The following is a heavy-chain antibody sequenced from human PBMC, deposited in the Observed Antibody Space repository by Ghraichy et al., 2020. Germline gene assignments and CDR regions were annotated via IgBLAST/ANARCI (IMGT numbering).Heavy chain of an antibody. CDR3: AAGLHPYGDLPDDAFDI. V-gene: IGHV1-58*02. J-gene: IGHJ3*02. CDR2: IVVGSGNT. D-gene: IGHD4-17*01. Sequence: SVKVSCKASGFTFTSSAMQWVRQARGQRLEWIGWIVVGSGNTNYAQKFQERVTITRDMSTSTAYMELSSLRSEDTAVYYCAAGLHPYGDLPDDAFDIWGQGTMVTVSS. CDR1: GFTFTSSA.